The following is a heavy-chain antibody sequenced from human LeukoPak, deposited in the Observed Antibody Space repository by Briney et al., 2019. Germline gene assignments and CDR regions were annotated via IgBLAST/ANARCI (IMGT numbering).Heavy chain of an antibody. V-gene: IGHV3-13*01. D-gene: IGHD3-22*01. Sequence: PGGSLRLSCAASGFTFSSYDMHWVRQATGKGLEWVPAIDTAGDTYYPGSVKGRFTISRENARNSLYLQMSSLRAGDTAVYYCARVTSDSSGFAYYFDFWGQGTLVTVSS. CDR2: IDTAGDT. CDR3: ARVTSDSSGFAYYFDF. J-gene: IGHJ4*02. CDR1: GFTFSSYD.